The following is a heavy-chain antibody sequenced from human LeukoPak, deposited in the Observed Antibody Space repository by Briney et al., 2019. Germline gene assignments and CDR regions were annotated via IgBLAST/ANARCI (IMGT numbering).Heavy chain of an antibody. V-gene: IGHV3-30*02. CDR3: AKDWDYYGSGSYIHFDY. Sequence: GGSLRLSCAASGFTFSSYGMHWVRPAPGKGLEWVAFIRYDGSNKYYADSVKGRFTISRDNSKNTLYLQMNSLRAEDTAVYYCAKDWDYYGSGSYIHFDYWGQGTLVTVSS. D-gene: IGHD3-10*01. CDR2: IRYDGSNK. J-gene: IGHJ4*02. CDR1: GFTFSSYG.